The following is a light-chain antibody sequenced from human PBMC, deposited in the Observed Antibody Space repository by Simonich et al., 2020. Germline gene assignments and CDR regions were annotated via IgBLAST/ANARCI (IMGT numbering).Light chain of an antibody. CDR2: DVS. V-gene: IGLV2-14*01. Sequence: QSALTQPASVSGSPGQSITISCTGTSSDVGGYNYVSWYQQHPGKAPKLMIYDVSKRPSGGPDRFSGAKSGNTASLTITGLQAEDEADYYCQSYDSSLSGWVFGGGTKLTVL. CDR3: QSYDSSLSGWV. CDR1: SSDVGGYNY. J-gene: IGLJ3*02.